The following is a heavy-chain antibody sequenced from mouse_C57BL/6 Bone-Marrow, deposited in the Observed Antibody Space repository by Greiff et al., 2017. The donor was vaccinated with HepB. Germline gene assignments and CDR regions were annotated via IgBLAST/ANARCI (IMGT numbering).Heavy chain of an antibody. CDR1: GYTFTSYW. J-gene: IGHJ1*03. Sequence: QVQLQQSGAELVKPGASVKLSCKASGYTFTSYWMHWVKQRPGQGLEWIGMIHPNSGSTNYNEKFKSKATLTVDKSSSTAYMQLSSLTSEDSAVYYCARLSYYYGSRSSYWYFDVWGTGTTVTVSS. V-gene: IGHV1-64*01. CDR3: ARLSYYYGSRSSYWYFDV. D-gene: IGHD1-1*01. CDR2: IHPNSGST.